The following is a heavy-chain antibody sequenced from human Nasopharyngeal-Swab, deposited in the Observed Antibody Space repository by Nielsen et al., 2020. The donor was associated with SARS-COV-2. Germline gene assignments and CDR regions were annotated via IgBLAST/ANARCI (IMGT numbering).Heavy chain of an antibody. CDR2: IYYSGST. CDR3: ARDHYGSGSPSMDV. V-gene: IGHV4-61*01. D-gene: IGHD3-10*01. Sequence: SQTLSPTCTVSGGSVSSGSYYWSWIRQPPGKGLEWIGYIYYSGSTSYNPSLKSRVTISVDTSKNQFSLKLSSVTAADTAVYYCARDHYGSGSPSMDVWGQGTTVTVSS. J-gene: IGHJ6*02. CDR1: GGSVSSGSYY.